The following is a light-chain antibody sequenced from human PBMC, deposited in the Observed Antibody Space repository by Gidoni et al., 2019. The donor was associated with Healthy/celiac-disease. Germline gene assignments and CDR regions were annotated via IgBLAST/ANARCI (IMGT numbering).Light chain of an antibody. V-gene: IGKV1-NL1*01. J-gene: IGKJ5*01. CDR1: QDISNF. CDR3: QQYYSTPPIT. CDR2: GAS. Sequence: DIQMTQSPSSLSAFVGDRVTISCRASQDISNFLAWYQQKPGKAPKLLLYGASRLESGVPSRFSGSGSGTDDTLTISSLQPEDFATYYCQQYYSTPPITFGQGTRLEIK.